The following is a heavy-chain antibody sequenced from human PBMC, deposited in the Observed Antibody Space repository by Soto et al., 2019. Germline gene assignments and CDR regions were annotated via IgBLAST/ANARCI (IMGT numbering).Heavy chain of an antibody. D-gene: IGHD2-8*02. Sequence: QVQLQESGPGLVKPSETLSLTCTVSGGSISSYYWSWIRQPAGKGLEWIGRIYTSGSTNYNPSLKSRVTMSVDTSKNQYSLKLSSVTAADTAVYYCGRDRWCVGDDAFDIWGQGTMVTVSS. CDR2: IYTSGST. J-gene: IGHJ3*02. V-gene: IGHV4-4*07. CDR3: GRDRWCVGDDAFDI. CDR1: GGSISSYY.